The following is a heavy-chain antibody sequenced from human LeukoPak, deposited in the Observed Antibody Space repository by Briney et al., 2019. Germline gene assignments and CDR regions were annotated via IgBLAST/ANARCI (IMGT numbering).Heavy chain of an antibody. D-gene: IGHD5-12*01. CDR1: GDSVSSNNAA. J-gene: IGHJ5*01. Sequence: SQTLSLTCAISGDSVSSNNAAWNWIRQSPSRGLEWLGRTYYRSKWYNDYASSVKSRITINSDTSKNQFSLHLHSTTPDDTAVYYCVSEGVPTNRFDSWGQGTLVTVSS. CDR2: TYYRSKWYN. CDR3: VSEGVPTNRFDS. V-gene: IGHV6-1*01.